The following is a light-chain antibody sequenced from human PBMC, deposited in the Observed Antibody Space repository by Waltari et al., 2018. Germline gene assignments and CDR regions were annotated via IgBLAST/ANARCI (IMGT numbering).Light chain of an antibody. J-gene: IGLJ2*01. CDR3: SSYISSSTLEL. Sequence: QSALTQPASVSGSPGQSITISCTGTSSDVGGSNYVSWYQQHPGKAPKLMIYDCRNRPAGVSNRFSGSKSGNTASLTISGLQAEDEADYYCSSYISSSTLELFGGGTSLTVL. CDR2: DCR. V-gene: IGLV2-14*03. CDR1: SSDVGGSNY.